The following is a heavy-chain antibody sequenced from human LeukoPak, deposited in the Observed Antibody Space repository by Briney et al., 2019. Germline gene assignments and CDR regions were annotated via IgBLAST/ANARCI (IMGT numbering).Heavy chain of an antibody. CDR2: ISSSSRTI. J-gene: IGHJ4*02. V-gene: IGHV3-48*01. D-gene: IGHD6-19*01. CDR1: GFTFSSYS. CDR3: AKVWGAVAGDYYFDY. Sequence: GGSLRLSCAASGFTFSSYSMNWVRQAPGKGLEWVSYISSSSRTIYYADSVKGRFTISRDNAKNSLYLQMNSLRAEDTAVYYCAKVWGAVAGDYYFDYWGQGTLVTVSS.